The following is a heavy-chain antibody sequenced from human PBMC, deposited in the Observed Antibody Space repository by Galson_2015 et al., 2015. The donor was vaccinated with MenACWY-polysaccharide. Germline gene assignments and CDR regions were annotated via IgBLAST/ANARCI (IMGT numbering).Heavy chain of an antibody. CDR1: GFTFSTYS. J-gene: IGHJ4*02. CDR3: ARESGIAGANDY. Sequence: SLRLSCAASGFTFSTYSMTWVRQAPGTGLEWVSYISGGSSTTYYADAVKGRITIYRDNAKNSLYLQMNSLRDDDTAVYYCARESGIAGANDYWGQGTLVTVSS. D-gene: IGHD6-13*01. V-gene: IGHV3-48*02. CDR2: ISGGSSTT.